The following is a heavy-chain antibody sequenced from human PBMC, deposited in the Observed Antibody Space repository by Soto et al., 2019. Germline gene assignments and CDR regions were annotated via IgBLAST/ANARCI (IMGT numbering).Heavy chain of an antibody. CDR2: ISGTGGST. D-gene: IGHD3-22*01. V-gene: IGHV3-23*01. CDR3: AKEMTSGYYLFDY. CDR1: GFTFSSYA. Sequence: GGSLGLSCSASGFTFSSYAMSWVRQTPGKGLEWVSTISGTGGSTYYPDSVKGRFTISRDNSKNTVYLQMNSLRAEDAAVYYCAKEMTSGYYLFDYWGQGTLVTVSS. J-gene: IGHJ4*02.